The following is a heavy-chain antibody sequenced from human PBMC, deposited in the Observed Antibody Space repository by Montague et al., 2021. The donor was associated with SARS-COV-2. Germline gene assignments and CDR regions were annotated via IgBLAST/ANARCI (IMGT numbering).Heavy chain of an antibody. D-gene: IGHD1-26*01. V-gene: IGHV3-7*03. Sequence: SLRLSCAASGFTFSSYWMSWVRQTPGKGLEWVANIKPDGGEKHYVDSVKGRFTISRDNAKNSLNLQMDSLRAEDTALYYCAGDSRIVGATGGMDVWGQGTTVIV. CDR1: GFTFSSYW. CDR3: AGDSRIVGATGGMDV. CDR2: IKPDGGEK. J-gene: IGHJ6*02.